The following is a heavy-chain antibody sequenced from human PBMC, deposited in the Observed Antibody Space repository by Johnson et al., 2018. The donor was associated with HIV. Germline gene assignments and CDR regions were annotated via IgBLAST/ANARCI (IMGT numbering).Heavy chain of an antibody. CDR3: AREGGIVAAQGDAFDI. CDR1: GFTFGTYF. CDR2: VCFDVRQN. J-gene: IGHJ3*02. Sequence: QMLLVESGGGVVQPGRSLRLSCAASGFTFGTYFMHWVRQAPGSGLNGVTIVCFDVRQNKNADSVEGRFTISRDNTKNSLYLQMNSLRAEDTALYYCAREGGIVAAQGDAFDIWGQGTMVTVSS. D-gene: IGHD1-26*01. V-gene: IGHV3-33*08.